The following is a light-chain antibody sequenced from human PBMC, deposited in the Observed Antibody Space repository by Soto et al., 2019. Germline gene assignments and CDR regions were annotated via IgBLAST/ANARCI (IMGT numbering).Light chain of an antibody. CDR3: QQYKNWPIT. J-gene: IGKJ5*01. CDR2: GAS. Sequence: EIVMTQSPAILSVSPGDRATLSCRASQNVGSNLAWYQQKPGQAPRLLIYGASTMATGIPARFRGSGSGTEFTLTISSLQSEDFEVYYCQQYKNWPITFGQGTRLEI. V-gene: IGKV3D-15*01. CDR1: QNVGSN.